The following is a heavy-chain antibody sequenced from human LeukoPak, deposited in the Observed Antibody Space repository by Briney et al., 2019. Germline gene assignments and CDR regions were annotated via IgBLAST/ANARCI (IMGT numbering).Heavy chain of an antibody. CDR1: GDSISSFY. CDR2: ISYSGST. J-gene: IGHJ5*02. V-gene: IGHV4-59*08. Sequence: PSETLSPTCTVSGDSISSFYWSWIRQPPGKGLEWIGYISYSGSTSYNPSLKSRVTMSLDTSKNQFSLKLSSVTAADTAVYYCARRDSNSGVDPWGQGTLVTVSS. CDR3: ARRDSNSGVDP. D-gene: IGHD2-21*02.